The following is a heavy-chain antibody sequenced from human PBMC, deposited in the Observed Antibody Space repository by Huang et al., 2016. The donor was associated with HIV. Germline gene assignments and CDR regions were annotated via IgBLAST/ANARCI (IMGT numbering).Heavy chain of an antibody. V-gene: IGHV3-7*01. CDR1: GFTFSSYW. Sequence: EVQLVESGGGLVQPGGSLRLSCAASGFTFSSYWMSWVRQAPGKGLEWVANIKQDGREKYYVDSVKGRFTISRDNAKNSLYLQMNSLRAEDTAVYYCARAATMVRGVNGAYWGQGTLVTVSS. CDR3: ARAATMVRGVNGAY. J-gene: IGHJ4*02. CDR2: IKQDGREK. D-gene: IGHD3-10*01.